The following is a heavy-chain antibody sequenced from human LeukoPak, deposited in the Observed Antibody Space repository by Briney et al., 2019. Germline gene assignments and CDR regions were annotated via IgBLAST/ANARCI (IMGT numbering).Heavy chain of an antibody. Sequence: SETLSLTCTVSGGSISSYYWSWIRQPPGKGLEWIGYIYYSGSTNYNPSLKSRVTISVDTSKNQFSLKLSSVTAADTAVYYCARNPFWFGELSGLFDPWGQGTLVTVSS. V-gene: IGHV4-59*08. CDR2: IYYSGST. CDR1: GGSISSYY. CDR3: ARNPFWFGELSGLFDP. J-gene: IGHJ5*02. D-gene: IGHD3-10*01.